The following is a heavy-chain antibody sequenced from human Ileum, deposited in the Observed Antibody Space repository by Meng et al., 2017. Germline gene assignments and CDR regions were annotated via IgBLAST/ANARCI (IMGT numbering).Heavy chain of an antibody. V-gene: IGHV4-59*01. CDR3: ARADPSNDAFDI. Sequence: SETLSLTCTVSGGSISSYYWSWIRQPPGKGLEWIGYIYYSGSTNYNPSPKSRVTISVVSSKNQFSLKLSSVTAADTAVYYCARADPSNDAFDIWGQGTMVTVSS. CDR2: IYYSGST. J-gene: IGHJ3*02. CDR1: GGSISSYY.